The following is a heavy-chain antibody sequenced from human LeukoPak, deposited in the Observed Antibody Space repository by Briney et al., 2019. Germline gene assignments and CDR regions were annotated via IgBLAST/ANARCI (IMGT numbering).Heavy chain of an antibody. CDR1: GGTFSSYA. CDR2: IIPIFGTA. V-gene: IGHV1-69*01. Sequence: SGKVSCKASGGTFSSYAISWVRQAPGQGLEWMGGIIPIFGTANYAQKFQGRVTITADESTSTVYMELSSLRSEDTAVYYCARDSRDYGSGSSQYYFDYWGQGTLVTVSS. CDR3: ARDSRDYGSGSSQYYFDY. J-gene: IGHJ4*02. D-gene: IGHD3-10*01.